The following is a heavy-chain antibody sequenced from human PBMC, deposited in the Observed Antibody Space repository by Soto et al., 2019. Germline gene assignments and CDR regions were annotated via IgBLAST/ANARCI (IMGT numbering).Heavy chain of an antibody. CDR1: GGSISSGDYY. J-gene: IGHJ4*02. CDR2: IYYSGST. D-gene: IGHD6-13*01. Sequence: SETLSLTCTVSGGSISSGDYYWMWIRQPPGKGLEWIGYIYYSGSTYYNPSLKSRVTISVDTSENQFSLKLSSVTAADTAVYYCARRGSSWYGVDYWGQGTLVTVSS. V-gene: IGHV4-30-4*01. CDR3: ARRGSSWYGVDY.